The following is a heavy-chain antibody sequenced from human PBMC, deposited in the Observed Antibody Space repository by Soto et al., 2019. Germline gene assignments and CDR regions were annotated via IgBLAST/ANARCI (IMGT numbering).Heavy chain of an antibody. J-gene: IGHJ6*02. CDR3: AKDLGLGYCSGGSCYPTFYYGMDV. V-gene: IGHV3-23*01. CDR2: ISGSGGST. D-gene: IGHD2-15*01. CDR1: GFTFSSYA. Sequence: LRLSCAASGFTFSSYAMSWVRQAPGKGLEWVSAISGSGGSTYYADSVKGRFTISRDNSKNTLYLQMNSLRAEDTAVYYCAKDLGLGYCSGGSCYPTFYYGMDVWGQGTTVTVSS.